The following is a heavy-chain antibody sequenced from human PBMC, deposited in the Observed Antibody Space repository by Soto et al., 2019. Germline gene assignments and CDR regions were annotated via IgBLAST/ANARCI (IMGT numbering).Heavy chain of an antibody. V-gene: IGHV4-59*01. CDR1: GASMNDYY. Sequence: TSETLSLTCTVSGASMNDYYGSWIRQSPGKGLEHIGYLHYNGFAEYSPSLRSRVSISMDTSKNQFSLKLSSVTAADTAVYYCARDVTTKRNRYGMDVWGQGTTVTVSS. J-gene: IGHJ6*02. CDR3: ARDVTTKRNRYGMDV. CDR2: LHYNGFA. D-gene: IGHD4-4*01.